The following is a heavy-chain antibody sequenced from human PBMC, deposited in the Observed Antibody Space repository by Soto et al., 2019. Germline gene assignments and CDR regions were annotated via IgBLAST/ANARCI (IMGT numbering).Heavy chain of an antibody. J-gene: IGHJ6*02. V-gene: IGHV4-59*01. D-gene: IGHD2-21*01. CDR1: GGSISSYY. CDR3: ARGPAISTTHYYYYGMDV. Sequence: QVQLQESGPGLVKPSETLSRTCTGSGGSISSYYWSWIRQPPGKGLEWIGYIYYSGSTNYNPSLMSRVTTSVDTSKNPCSLKLSSVTAADTAVYYCARGPAISTTHYYYYGMDVWGQGTTVTVSS. CDR2: IYYSGST.